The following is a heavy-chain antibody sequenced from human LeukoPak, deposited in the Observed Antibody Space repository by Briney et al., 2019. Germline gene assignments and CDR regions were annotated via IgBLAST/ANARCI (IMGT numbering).Heavy chain of an antibody. J-gene: IGHJ6*02. CDR1: GFTFSSYA. V-gene: IGHV3-30-3*01. D-gene: IGHD3-10*01. Sequence: GGSLRLSCAASGFTFSSYAMHWVRQAPGKGLEWVAVISYDGSNKYYADSVKGRFTISRDNSKNTLYLQMNSLRAEDTAVYYCARDSGSGSYYNPRYYYYYGVDVWGQGTTVTVSS. CDR3: ARDSGSGSYYNPRYYYYYGVDV. CDR2: ISYDGSNK.